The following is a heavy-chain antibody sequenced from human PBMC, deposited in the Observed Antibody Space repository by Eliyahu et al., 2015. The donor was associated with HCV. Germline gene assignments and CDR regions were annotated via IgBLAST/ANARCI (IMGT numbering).Heavy chain of an antibody. CDR3: ARQEGWFDP. Sequence: VKPSETLSLTCTVSGGSISSSSYYWGWIRQPPGKGLEWIGSIYYSGSTYYNPSLKSRVTISADTSKNQFSLKLSSVTAADTAVYYCARQEGWFDPWGQGTLVTVSS. CDR2: IYYSGST. V-gene: IGHV4-39*01. CDR1: GGSISSSSYY. J-gene: IGHJ5*02.